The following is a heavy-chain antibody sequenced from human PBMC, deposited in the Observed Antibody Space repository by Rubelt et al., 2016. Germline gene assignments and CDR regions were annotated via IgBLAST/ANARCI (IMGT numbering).Heavy chain of an antibody. V-gene: IGHV3-30*04. CDR3: ARDLSTGYFDY. CDR2: IYYDGSNK. Sequence: LEWVAVIYYDGSNKYYADSVKGRFTISRDNSKNTLYLQMNSLRAEDTAVYYCARDLSTGYFDYWGQGTLVTVSS. J-gene: IGHJ4*02. D-gene: IGHD2-8*02.